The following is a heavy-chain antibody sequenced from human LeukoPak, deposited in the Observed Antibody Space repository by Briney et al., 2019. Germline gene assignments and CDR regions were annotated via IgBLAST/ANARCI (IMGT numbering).Heavy chain of an antibody. CDR3: AKEGAEGPVCN. CDR1: GFTFSSYA. V-gene: IGHV3-23*01. J-gene: IGHJ4*02. CDR2: ISGSGDNT. Sequence: GGSLRLSCAASGFTFSSYAMSWVRQAPGKGLEWVSAISGSGDNTYYADSVKGRFTISRDNFKNTLYLQMNSLRVEDTAVYYCAKEGAEGPVCNWGQGTLVTVSS. D-gene: IGHD2-8*01.